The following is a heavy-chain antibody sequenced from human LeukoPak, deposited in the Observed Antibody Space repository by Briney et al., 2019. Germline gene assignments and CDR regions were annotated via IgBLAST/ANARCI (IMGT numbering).Heavy chain of an antibody. CDR3: ARQGYTASYYFLDF. J-gene: IGHJ4*02. CDR1: GDFIRSYW. V-gene: IGHV4-4*07. D-gene: IGHD1-26*01. CDR2: IYATGST. Sequence: TSETLSLTRDVSGDFIRSYWWGWVRQPAGKGLEWIGRIYATGSTKFNPSLKSRLTMSMDTSTNQLSLKLSLKLTSVTAADTAVYFCARQGYTASYYFLDFWSQGTLVTVSP.